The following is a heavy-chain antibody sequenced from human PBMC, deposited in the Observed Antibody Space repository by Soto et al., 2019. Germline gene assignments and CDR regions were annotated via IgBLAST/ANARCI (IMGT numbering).Heavy chain of an antibody. V-gene: IGHV4-4*02. CDR2: IYYSGST. Sequence: PSETLSLTCAVSGDSISSVNWWSWVRQSPGQGLEWIGYIYYSGSTNYNPSLKSRVTISVDTSKNQFSLKLSSVTAADTAVYYCAVLNNWNYEFDYWGQGTLVTVSS. J-gene: IGHJ4*02. D-gene: IGHD1-7*01. CDR1: GDSISSVNW. CDR3: AVLNNWNYEFDY.